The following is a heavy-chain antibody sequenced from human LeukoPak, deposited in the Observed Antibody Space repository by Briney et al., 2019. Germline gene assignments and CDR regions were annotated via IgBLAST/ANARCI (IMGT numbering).Heavy chain of an antibody. D-gene: IGHD3-10*01. CDR1: GYSISSSNW. J-gene: IGHJ4*02. CDR2: IYYSGST. CDR3: ARAGLFYGSGSFYYFDY. V-gene: IGHV4-28*03. Sequence: SETLSLTCAVSGYSISSSNWWGWIRQPPGKGLEWIGYIYYSGSTYYNPSLKSRVTMSVDTSKNQFSLKLSSVTAADTAVYYCARAGLFYGSGSFYYFDYWGQGTLVTVSS.